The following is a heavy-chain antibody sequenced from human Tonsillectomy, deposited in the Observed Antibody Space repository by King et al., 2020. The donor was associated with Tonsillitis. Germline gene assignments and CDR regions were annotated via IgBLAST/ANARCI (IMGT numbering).Heavy chain of an antibody. D-gene: IGHD1-26*01. CDR2: IYPHSGGT. Sequence: VQLVESGAEVKKPGASVKVSCKASGYTFTGYYIHCVRQAPGQGREWVGWIYPHSGGTDYAQKFQGRVTMTRDTFITTAYMDLSRLRSDDTALYYCARARGGSYLFAYWGQGTLVTVSS. CDR1: GYTFTGYY. V-gene: IGHV1-2*02. CDR3: ARARGGSYLFAY. J-gene: IGHJ4*02.